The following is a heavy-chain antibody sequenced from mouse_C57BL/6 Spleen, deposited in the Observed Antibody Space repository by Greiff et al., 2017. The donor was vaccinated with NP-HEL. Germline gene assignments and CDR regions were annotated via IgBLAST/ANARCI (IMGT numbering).Heavy chain of an antibody. J-gene: IGHJ4*01. CDR1: GYTFTSYW. D-gene: IGHD2-1*01. CDR3: ARERGYYGNYYAMDY. V-gene: IGHV1-64*01. CDR2: IHPNSGST. Sequence: QVQLQQPGAELVKPGASVKLSCKASGYTFTSYWMHWVKQRPGQGLEWIGMIHPNSGSTNYNEKFKSKATLTVDKASSTAYMQLSSLTSEDSAVYYCARERGYYGNYYAMDYWGQGTSVTVSS.